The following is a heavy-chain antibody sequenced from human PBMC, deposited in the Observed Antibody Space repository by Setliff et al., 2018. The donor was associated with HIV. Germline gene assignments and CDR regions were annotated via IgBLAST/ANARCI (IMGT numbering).Heavy chain of an antibody. CDR2: IYSGGTI. CDR3: ARGSRYFDY. D-gene: IGHD3-10*01. CDR1: GFIVSSNY. J-gene: IGHJ4*02. Sequence: LRLSCAASGFIVSSNYMNWVRQAPGKGLEWVSVIYSGGTIYYTYSVKGRFTISRDNSKNTLYLQMNSLRAEDTAVYYCARGSRYFDYWGQGTLVTVSS. V-gene: IGHV3-53*01.